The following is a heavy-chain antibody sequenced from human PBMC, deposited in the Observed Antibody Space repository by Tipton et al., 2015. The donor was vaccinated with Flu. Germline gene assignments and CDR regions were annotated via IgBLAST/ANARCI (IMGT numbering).Heavy chain of an antibody. CDR2: IYYSGST. J-gene: IGHJ6*02. CDR3: ARTYYDFWSGYYDYYYGMDV. V-gene: IGHV4-59*01. CDR1: GGSISSYY. D-gene: IGHD3-3*01. Sequence: LRLSCTVSGGSISSYYWSWIRQPPGKGLEWIGYIYYSGSTNYNPSLKSRVTISVDTSKNQFSLKLSSVTAADTAVYYCARTYYDFWSGYYDYYYGMDVWGQGTTVTVSS.